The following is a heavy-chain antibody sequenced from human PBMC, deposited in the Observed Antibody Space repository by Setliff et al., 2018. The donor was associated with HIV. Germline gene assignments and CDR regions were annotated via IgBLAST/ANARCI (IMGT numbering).Heavy chain of an antibody. V-gene: IGHV4-61*01. CDR1: GASIITDPHY. CDR2: VDYSGTP. CDR3: ARHNVITYGGLLFDYYYYGMDV. J-gene: IGHJ6*02. D-gene: IGHD3-16*01. Sequence: ASETLSLTCSVSGASIITDPHYWSWVRQPPGKGLEWIGSVDYSGTPNYSPSLKSRVTISLDTSKNEISLKVTSVTAADTAVYYCARHNVITYGGLLFDYYYYGMDVWGHGTTVTVSS.